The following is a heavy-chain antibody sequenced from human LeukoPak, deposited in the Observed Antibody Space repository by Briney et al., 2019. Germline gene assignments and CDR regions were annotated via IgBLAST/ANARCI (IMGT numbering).Heavy chain of an antibody. CDR1: GGSISSFY. Sequence: SETLSLTCTVSGGSISSFYWSWIRQPPGKGLEWIGYIYYSGSTNYNPSLKSRVTISVDTSKNQFSLKLSSVTAADTAVYYCARVSGRQPYFDYWGQGALVTVSS. D-gene: IGHD2/OR15-2a*01. V-gene: IGHV4-59*08. J-gene: IGHJ4*02. CDR2: IYYSGST. CDR3: ARVSGRQPYFDY.